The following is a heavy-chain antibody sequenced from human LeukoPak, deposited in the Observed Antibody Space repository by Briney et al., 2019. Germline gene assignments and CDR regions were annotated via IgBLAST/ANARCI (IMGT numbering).Heavy chain of an antibody. CDR1: GFTFSSYA. D-gene: IGHD3-22*01. CDR3: ARDGYDSSGITANFDY. J-gene: IGHJ4*02. CDR2: ISASGDNT. Sequence: GGSPRLSCAASGFTFSSYAMSWVRQTPGRGLKWVSAISASGDNTYFADSVKGRFTISRDNSKNTLYLQMNSLRAEDTAVYYCARDGYDSSGITANFDYWGQGTLVTVSS. V-gene: IGHV3-23*01.